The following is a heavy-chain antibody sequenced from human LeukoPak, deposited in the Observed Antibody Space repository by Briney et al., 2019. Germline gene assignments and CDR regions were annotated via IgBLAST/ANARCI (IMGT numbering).Heavy chain of an antibody. CDR3: AKQFDGDYVAHYMDV. J-gene: IGHJ6*03. CDR1: GFIFSKYG. Sequence: QPGGSLRLSCAASGFIFSKYGMHWVRQAPGKGLEWVAVISFDGSNKYYADSVKGRFTISRDNSKNTVYLKMNSLRAEDRAMYYCAKQFDGDYVAHYMDVWGKGTTVTVSS. V-gene: IGHV3-30*18. CDR2: ISFDGSNK. D-gene: IGHD4-17*01.